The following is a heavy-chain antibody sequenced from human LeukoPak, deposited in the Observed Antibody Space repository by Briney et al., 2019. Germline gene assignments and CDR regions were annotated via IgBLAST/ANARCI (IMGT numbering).Heavy chain of an antibody. Sequence: PSETLSLTCTVSGGSISSSSYYWGWIRQPPGKGLEWIGSIYYSGSTYYNPSLKNRVTISVDTSKNQFSLKLSSVTAADTAVYYCARQWTTVTDYWGQGTLVTVSS. CDR3: ARQWTTVTDY. V-gene: IGHV4-39*01. J-gene: IGHJ4*02. CDR2: IYYSGST. CDR1: GGSISSSSYY. D-gene: IGHD4-11*01.